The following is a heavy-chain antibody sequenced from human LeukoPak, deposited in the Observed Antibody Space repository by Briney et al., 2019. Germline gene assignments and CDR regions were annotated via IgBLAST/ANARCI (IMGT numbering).Heavy chain of an antibody. CDR3: AKGDTTGDTVMVD. V-gene: IGHV3-23*01. Sequence: PGGSLRLSCAASGFTFSSYAMSWVRQAPGRGLEWVSTISGSGDSTYYADSVKGRFTISRDNSKNTLYLQMNSLRAEDTAVYYCAKGDTTGDTVMVDWGQGTLVTVSS. J-gene: IGHJ4*02. D-gene: IGHD5-18*01. CDR2: ISGSGDST. CDR1: GFTFSSYA.